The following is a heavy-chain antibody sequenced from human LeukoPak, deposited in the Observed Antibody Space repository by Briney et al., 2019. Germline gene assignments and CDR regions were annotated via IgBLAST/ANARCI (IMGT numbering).Heavy chain of an antibody. J-gene: IGHJ4*02. CDR3: ARSPRYCSSTSCYYFDY. CDR2: IYPGDSDT. V-gene: IGHV5-51*01. CDR1: GYSFTNYW. D-gene: IGHD2-2*01. Sequence: GESLKISCKGSGYSFTNYWIGWVRQMPGKGLEWMGIIYPGDSDTRYSPSFQGQVTMSADKSISTAYLQWGSLKASDTAMYYCARSPRYCSSTSCYYFDYWGQGTLVTVSS.